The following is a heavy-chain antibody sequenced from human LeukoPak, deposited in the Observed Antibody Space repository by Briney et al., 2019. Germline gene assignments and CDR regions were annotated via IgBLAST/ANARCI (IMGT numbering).Heavy chain of an antibody. CDR1: GFTFSSYA. V-gene: IGHV3-23*01. Sequence: GGSLRLSCAASGFTFSSYAMTWVRQAPGKGLEWVSTVVGGGATFYADSVKGRFTISRDNSKNTLYLQMNSLRADDTAVYYCAKEAHYDFWSGFDYWGQGTLVTVSS. CDR3: AKEAHYDFWSGFDY. CDR2: VVGGGAT. D-gene: IGHD3-3*01. J-gene: IGHJ4*02.